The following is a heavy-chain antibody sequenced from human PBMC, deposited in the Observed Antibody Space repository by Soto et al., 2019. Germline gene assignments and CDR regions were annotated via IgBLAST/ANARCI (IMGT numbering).Heavy chain of an antibody. V-gene: IGHV4-34*01. CDR3: ARTYYYDSSGMGY. D-gene: IGHD3-22*01. J-gene: IGHJ4*02. Sequence: QVQLQQWGAGLLKPSETLSLTCAVYGGSFSGYYWSWIRQPPGKGLEWIGEINHSGSTNYNPSLKSRVTISVATSKNQFSLKLSSVTAADTAVYYCARTYYYDSSGMGYWGQGTLVTVSS. CDR1: GGSFSGYY. CDR2: INHSGST.